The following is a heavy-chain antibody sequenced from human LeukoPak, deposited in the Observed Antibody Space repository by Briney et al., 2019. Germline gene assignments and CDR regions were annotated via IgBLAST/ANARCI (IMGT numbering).Heavy chain of an antibody. Sequence: SVKVSCKASGGTFSSYAISWVRQASGQGLEWMGGIIPILGTANYAQKFQGRVTITADESTSTAYMELSSLRSEDTAVYYCARARYDFWSGYYKNFDYWGQGTLVTVSS. CDR1: GGTFSSYA. D-gene: IGHD3-3*01. J-gene: IGHJ4*02. CDR2: IIPILGTA. CDR3: ARARYDFWSGYYKNFDY. V-gene: IGHV1-69*01.